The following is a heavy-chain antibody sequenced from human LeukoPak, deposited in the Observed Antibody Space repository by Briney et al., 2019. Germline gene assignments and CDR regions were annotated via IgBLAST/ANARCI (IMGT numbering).Heavy chain of an antibody. V-gene: IGHV1-46*01. CDR3: ARGTHYGDYVGY. J-gene: IGHJ4*02. Sequence: AASVKVSRKASGYTFTSYYMHWVRQAPGQGLEWMGIINPSGGSTIYAQKFQGRVTMTRDTSTSAVYMELSSLRSEDTAVYYCARGTHYGDYVGYWGQGTLVTVSS. CDR2: INPSGGST. D-gene: IGHD4-17*01. CDR1: GYTFTSYY.